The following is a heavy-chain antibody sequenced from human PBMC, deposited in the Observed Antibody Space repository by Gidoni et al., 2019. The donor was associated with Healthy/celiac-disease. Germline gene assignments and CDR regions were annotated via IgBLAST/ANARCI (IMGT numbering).Heavy chain of an antibody. Sequence: QSLTCTVSGGSISSGDYYWSWLRQPPGKGLEWIWYIYYSGSTYYNPSLKSRVTISVDTSKHQFSLKLSSGTAADTAVYYCAREHNDYGDSVFDYWGQGTLVTVSS. V-gene: IGHV4-30-4*01. CDR1: GGSISSGDYY. D-gene: IGHD4-17*01. CDR3: AREHNDYGDSVFDY. CDR2: IYYSGST. J-gene: IGHJ4*02.